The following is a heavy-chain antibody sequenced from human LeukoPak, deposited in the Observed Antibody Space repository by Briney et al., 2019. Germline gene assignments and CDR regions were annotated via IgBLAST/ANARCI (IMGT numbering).Heavy chain of an antibody. D-gene: IGHD2-2*01. J-gene: IGHJ4*02. V-gene: IGHV3-30-3*01. Sequence: GGSLRLSCAASGFTFSSYAMHWVRQAPGKGLEWVAVISYDGSNKYYADSVKGRFTISRDNSKNTLYLQMNSLRAEDTAVYYCAKDQPYCSSISCSDFDYWGQGTLVTVSS. CDR1: GFTFSSYA. CDR3: AKDQPYCSSISCSDFDY. CDR2: ISYDGSNK.